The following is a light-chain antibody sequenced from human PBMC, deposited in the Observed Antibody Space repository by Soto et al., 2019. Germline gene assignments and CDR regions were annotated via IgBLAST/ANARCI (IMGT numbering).Light chain of an antibody. CDR1: QSISTY. CDR3: LQYNTYSRT. Sequence: DIQMTQSPSTLSASVGDRVAITCRASQSISTYLAWYQQKPGKAPKLLIYKASSLESGVPSRFSGSGSGAEFTLTISSLQPDDFATYYCLQYNTYSRTFGQGTKVEIK. J-gene: IGKJ1*01. CDR2: KAS. V-gene: IGKV1-5*03.